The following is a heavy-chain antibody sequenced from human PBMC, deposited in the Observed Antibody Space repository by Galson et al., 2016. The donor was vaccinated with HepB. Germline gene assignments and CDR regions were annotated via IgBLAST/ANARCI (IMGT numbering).Heavy chain of an antibody. Sequence: QSGAEVKKPGESLRISCKGSGYSFTSYWVSWVRQMPGKGLEWMGRIDPTDSDTNYSPSFQGHVTISADKSISTVYLQWSSLKASDTAIYYCTRQGLYPPLWWFVPWGQGTLVTVSS. D-gene: IGHD6-19*01. CDR1: GYSFTSYW. CDR2: IDPTDSDT. J-gene: IGHJ5*02. V-gene: IGHV5-10-1*01. CDR3: TRQGLYPPLWWFVP.